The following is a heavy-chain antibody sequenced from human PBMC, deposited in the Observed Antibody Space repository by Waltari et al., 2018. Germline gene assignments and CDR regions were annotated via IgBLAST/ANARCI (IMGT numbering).Heavy chain of an antibody. Sequence: EVQVVESGGGLVKPGGSLRLSCAASGFTFSPYGMNWIRQAPGKGLEWVSSISRSSSYIYYADSVKGRFTISRDNAKNSLYLQMDSLRVDDTAVYYCATLDYYESRGGGYWGQGTLVTVSS. D-gene: IGHD3-22*01. CDR3: ATLDYYESRGGGY. V-gene: IGHV3-21*01. J-gene: IGHJ4*02. CDR1: GFTFSPYG. CDR2: ISRSSSYI.